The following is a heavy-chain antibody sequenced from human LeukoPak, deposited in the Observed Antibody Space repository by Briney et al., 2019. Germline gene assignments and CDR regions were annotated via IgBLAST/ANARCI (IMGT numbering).Heavy chain of an antibody. D-gene: IGHD1-26*01. Sequence: PGGSLRLSCAASGFTFSSYGMHWVRQAPGKGLEWVAFIRYDGSNKYYADSVKGRFTISRDNSKNTLYLQMNSLRAEDTAVYYCAKDRMYRTAFDFDYWGQGTLVTVSS. J-gene: IGHJ4*02. CDR1: GFTFSSYG. V-gene: IGHV3-30*02. CDR2: IRYDGSNK. CDR3: AKDRMYRTAFDFDY.